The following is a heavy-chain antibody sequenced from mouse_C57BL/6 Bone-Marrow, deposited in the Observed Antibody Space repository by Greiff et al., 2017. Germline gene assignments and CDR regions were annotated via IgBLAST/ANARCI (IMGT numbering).Heavy chain of an antibody. CDR2: IDPENGDT. J-gene: IGHJ3*01. V-gene: IGHV14-4*01. Sequence: VTLKESGAELVRPGASVKLSCTASGFNIKDDYMHWVKQRPEQGLEWIGWIDPENGDTEYASKFQGKATIPADTSSNTAYLQLSSLTSEDTAVYSCTANWGAYWGQGTMVTVSS. CDR3: TANWGAY. CDR1: GFNIKDDY. D-gene: IGHD4-1*01.